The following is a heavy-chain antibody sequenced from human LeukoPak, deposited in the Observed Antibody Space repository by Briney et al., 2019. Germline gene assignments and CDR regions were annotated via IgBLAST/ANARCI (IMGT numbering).Heavy chain of an antibody. CDR3: ARDPTYNYYDSTAPLDY. Sequence: GGSLRLSCAASGFTFSSYAMHWVRQAPGKGLEWVAVISYDGSNKYYADSVKGRFTISRDNSKNTLYLQMNSLRAEDTAVYYCARDPTYNYYDSTAPLDYWGQGTLVPSPQ. D-gene: IGHD3-22*01. V-gene: IGHV3-30-3*01. CDR2: ISYDGSNK. CDR1: GFTFSSYA. J-gene: IGHJ4*02.